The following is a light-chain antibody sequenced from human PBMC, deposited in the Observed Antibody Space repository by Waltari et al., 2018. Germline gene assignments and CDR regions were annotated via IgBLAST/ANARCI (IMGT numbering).Light chain of an antibody. J-gene: IGLJ2*01. CDR1: KLGDKH. CDR2: QDN. V-gene: IGLV3-1*01. CDR3: QAWDSITVV. Sequence: SYELTQPPSVSVSPGPTASITCSGDKLGDKHACWYQQKPGQSPVLVIYQDNNRPSGIPERFSGSNSGNTATLTISGTQAMDEADYYCQAWDSITVVFGGGTKLTVL.